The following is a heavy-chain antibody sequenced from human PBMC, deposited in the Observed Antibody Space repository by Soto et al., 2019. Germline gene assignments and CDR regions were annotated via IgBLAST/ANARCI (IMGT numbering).Heavy chain of an antibody. D-gene: IGHD3-16*01. CDR3: ARWGTTGGLDV. J-gene: IGHJ4*02. CDR1: GFTFRSYV. CDR2: TSYDGSNN. V-gene: IGHV3-33*05. Sequence: QVQLVESGGGVVQPGTSMRLSCVGSGFTFRSYVIHWVRQAPGKGLEWVALTSYDGSNNFYGDSVKGRFTISSDKSRNTVERQMYSLRLADTALYYCARWGTTGGLDVWGQGTLVSVSS.